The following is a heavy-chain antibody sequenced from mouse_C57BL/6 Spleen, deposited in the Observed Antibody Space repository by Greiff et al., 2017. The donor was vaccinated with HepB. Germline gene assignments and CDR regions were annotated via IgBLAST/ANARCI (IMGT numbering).Heavy chain of an antibody. J-gene: IGHJ4*01. CDR2: INPYNGGT. CDR3: ARDDYDHYYAMDY. CDR1: GYTFTDYY. V-gene: IGHV1-19*01. Sequence: EVQLQQSGPVLVKPGASVKMSCKASGYTFTDYYMNWVKQSHGKSLEWIGVINPYNGGTIYNQKFKGKATLTVDKSSSTAYMELNSLTSEDSAVYYCARDDYDHYYAMDYWGQGTSVTVSS. D-gene: IGHD2-4*01.